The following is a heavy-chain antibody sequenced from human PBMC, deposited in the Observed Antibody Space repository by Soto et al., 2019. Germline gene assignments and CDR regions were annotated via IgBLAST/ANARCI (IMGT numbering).Heavy chain of an antibody. J-gene: IGHJ6*02. CDR2: ISAYNGNT. CDR1: GYTFTSYG. Sequence: QVQLVQSGAEVKKPGASVKVSCKASGYTFTSYGISWVRQAPGQGLEWMGWISAYNGNTNYAQKLQGRVTMTNDTSTSTAYMELRSLRSDDTAVNFCAREHAVYSYGYFYCYYGMDVWGPGNTVTASS. D-gene: IGHD5-18*01. V-gene: IGHV1-18*01. CDR3: AREHAVYSYGYFYCYYGMDV.